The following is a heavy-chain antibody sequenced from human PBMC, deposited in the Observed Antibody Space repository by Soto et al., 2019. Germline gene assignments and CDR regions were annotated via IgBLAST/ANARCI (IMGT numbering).Heavy chain of an antibody. J-gene: IGHJ4*02. V-gene: IGHV3-23*01. CDR1: GFTFSNYA. CDR2: ISGSGVST. D-gene: IGHD2-21*02. Sequence: EVQLLESGGGLVQPGGSLRLSCAASGFTFSNYAMSWVRQAPGKGLGWGSGISGSGVSTYYADSVKGRFTLSRDNSKNTLYLQMNGVRGEDRGVYYCAKLARSDCGSSADYWGQGTLVTVSS. CDR3: AKLARSDCGSSADY.